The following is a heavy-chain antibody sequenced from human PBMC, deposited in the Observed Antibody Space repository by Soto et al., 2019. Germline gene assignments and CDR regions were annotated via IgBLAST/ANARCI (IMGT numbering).Heavy chain of an antibody. CDR2: IYYSGST. CDR3: ARHRAGDSSSPFNWFDP. D-gene: IGHD6-6*01. V-gene: IGHV4-59*08. Sequence: SETLSLTCTVSGGSISSYYWSWIRQPPGKGLEWIGYIYYSGSTNYNPSLKSRVTISVDTSKNQFSLKLSSVTAADTAVYYCARHRAGDSSSPFNWFDPWGQGTLVTVSS. CDR1: GGSISSYY. J-gene: IGHJ5*02.